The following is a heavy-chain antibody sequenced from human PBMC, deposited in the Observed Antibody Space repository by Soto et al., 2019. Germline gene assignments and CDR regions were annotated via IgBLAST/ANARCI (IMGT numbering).Heavy chain of an antibody. J-gene: IGHJ6*02. CDR3: ARDCTNGVCYAYYGMDV. Sequence: QVQLVQSGAEVKKPGSSVKVSCKASGGTFSSYAISWVRQAPGQGLEWMGGIIPIFGTANYAQKFQGRVTSTEDESTSTAYMDLSSLRSEDTAVYYCARDCTNGVCYAYYGMDVWGQGTTVTVS. D-gene: IGHD2-8*01. V-gene: IGHV1-69*01. CDR2: IIPIFGTA. CDR1: GGTFSSYA.